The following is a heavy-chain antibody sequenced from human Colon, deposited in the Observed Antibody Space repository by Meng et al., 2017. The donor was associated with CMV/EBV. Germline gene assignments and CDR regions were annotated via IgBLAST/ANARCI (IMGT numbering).Heavy chain of an antibody. J-gene: IGHJ4*02. CDR3: ARDPAGFDY. CDR2: ISYDGSNK. V-gene: IGHV3-30-3*01. CDR1: GFTFSSYA. Sequence: GESLKISCAASGFTFSSYAMNWVRQASGKGLEWVAVISYDGSNKYYTDSVKGRFTISRDNSKNTLYLQMNSLRAVDTAVYYCARDPAGFDYWGQGTLVTVSS.